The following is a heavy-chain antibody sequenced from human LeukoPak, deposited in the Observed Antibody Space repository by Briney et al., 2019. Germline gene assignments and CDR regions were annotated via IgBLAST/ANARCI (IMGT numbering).Heavy chain of an antibody. CDR2: ISSRSDYT. V-gene: IGHV3-23*01. CDR3: AREVPVVVVIAPDDAFDI. CDR1: GFTFSLYA. Sequence: PGGSLRLSCAASGFTFSLYAMSWVRQAPGKGLEWVSSISSRSDYTYYEDSVKGRFTISRDNSKNTLYLQMNSLRAEDTAVYYCAREVPVVVVIAPDDAFDIWGKGTMVTVSS. D-gene: IGHD2-21*01. J-gene: IGHJ3*02.